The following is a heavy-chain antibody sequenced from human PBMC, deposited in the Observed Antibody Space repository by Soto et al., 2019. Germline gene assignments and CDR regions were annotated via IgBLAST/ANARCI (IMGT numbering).Heavy chain of an antibody. CDR3: ARDPSFFYDYIWGSYRQGYMDV. Sequence: GGSLRLSCAASGFTFSDYYMSWIRQAPGKGLEWVSYISSSGSTIYYADSVKGRFTISRDNAKNSLYLQMNSLRAEDTAVYYCARDPSFFYDYIWGSYRQGYMDVWGKGTTVTVSS. D-gene: IGHD3-16*02. CDR1: GFTFSDYY. J-gene: IGHJ6*03. CDR2: ISSSGSTI. V-gene: IGHV3-11*01.